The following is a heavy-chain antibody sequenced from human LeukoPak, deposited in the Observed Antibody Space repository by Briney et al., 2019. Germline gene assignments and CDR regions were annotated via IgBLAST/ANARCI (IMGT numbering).Heavy chain of an antibody. CDR2: ISYDGSNK. CDR1: GFTFSSYA. Sequence: GGSLRLSCAASGFTFSSYAMSWVRQAPGKGLEWVAVISYDGSNKYYADSVKGRFTISRDNSKNTLYLQMNSLRAEDTAVYYCAKDFAYCGGDCPLDAFDIWGQGTMVTVS. J-gene: IGHJ3*02. CDR3: AKDFAYCGGDCPLDAFDI. V-gene: IGHV3-30*18. D-gene: IGHD2-21*02.